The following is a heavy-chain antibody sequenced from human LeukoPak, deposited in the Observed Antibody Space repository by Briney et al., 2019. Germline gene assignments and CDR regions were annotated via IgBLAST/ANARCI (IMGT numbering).Heavy chain of an antibody. D-gene: IGHD6-19*01. J-gene: IGHJ4*02. V-gene: IGHV3-23*01. Sequence: GGSLRLSCAAPGFTFFSYAMSWVRQAPGKGLEWVSGISGSGGSTNYADSVKGRFTISRDNSKNTLYLQMNNVRVEDTAVYYCAKGGPSSGWYIFDYWGQGTLVTVSS. CDR1: GFTFFSYA. CDR3: AKGGPSSGWYIFDY. CDR2: ISGSGGST.